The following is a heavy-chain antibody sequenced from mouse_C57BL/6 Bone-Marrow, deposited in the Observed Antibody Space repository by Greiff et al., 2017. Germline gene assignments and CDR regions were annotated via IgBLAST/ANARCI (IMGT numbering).Heavy chain of an antibody. V-gene: IGHV1-64*01. CDR3: ARHGYYFYWYFDV. J-gene: IGHJ1*03. D-gene: IGHD2-3*01. CDR2: IHPNSGST. Sequence: QVQLQQPGAELVKPGASVKLSCKASGYTFTSYWMHWVKQRPGQGLEWIGMIHPNSGSTNYNEKFKSKATLTVDKSSSTAYMQLSSLTSEDSAVYYCARHGYYFYWYFDVWGTGATVTVS. CDR1: GYTFTSYW.